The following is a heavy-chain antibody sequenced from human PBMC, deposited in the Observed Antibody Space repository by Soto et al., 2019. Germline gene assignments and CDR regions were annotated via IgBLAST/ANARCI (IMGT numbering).Heavy chain of an antibody. D-gene: IGHD2-21*02. CDR3: ARGDRGAFDL. CDR2: IHSDGSST. CDR1: GFTFSYYW. J-gene: IGHJ3*01. V-gene: IGHV3-74*01. Sequence: EVRLVGSEGGLVQPGGSLSLSCAASGFTFSYYWMHWVRQAPGQGLLWVSRIHSDGSSTTYADAVKGRFTISRDNAKNTVSLQMNSLRVEDTGVYFCARGDRGAFDLWGQGTMVPVSS.